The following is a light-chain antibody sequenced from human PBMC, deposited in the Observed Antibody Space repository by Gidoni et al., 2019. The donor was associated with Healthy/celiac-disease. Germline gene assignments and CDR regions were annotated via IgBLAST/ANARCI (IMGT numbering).Light chain of an antibody. Sequence: EIVLTQSPGTLFLSPGEIATISCRAIQSVSSSYLAWYQQKPGQAPRLLIYGASSRATCIPDRFSGSGSGTDFTLTISRLEPEDFAVYYCQQYGSSPYTFGQGTKLEIK. CDR1: QSVSSSY. V-gene: IGKV3-20*01. CDR3: QQYGSSPYT. CDR2: GAS. J-gene: IGKJ2*01.